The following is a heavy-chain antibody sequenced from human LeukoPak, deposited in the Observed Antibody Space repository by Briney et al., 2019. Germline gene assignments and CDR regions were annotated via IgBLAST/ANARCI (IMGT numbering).Heavy chain of an antibody. Sequence: ASVKVSCKASGGTFSSYAISWVRQAPGQGLEWMGGIIPIFGTANYAQKFQGRVTITTDESTSTAYMELSSLRSEDTAVYYCARYPMENQLLGAFDPWGQGTLVTVSS. CDR3: ARYPMENQLLGAFDP. D-gene: IGHD2-2*01. CDR1: GGTFSSYA. CDR2: IIPIFGTA. J-gene: IGHJ5*02. V-gene: IGHV1-69*05.